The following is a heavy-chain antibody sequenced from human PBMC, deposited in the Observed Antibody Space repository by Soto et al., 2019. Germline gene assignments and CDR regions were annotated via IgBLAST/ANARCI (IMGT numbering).Heavy chain of an antibody. CDR2: ISSSGNSI. CDR3: ARDYYDSSGFFADYYGMDV. Sequence: GGSLRLSCAASGFTFSDYYMIWIRQAPGKGLEWVSYISSSGNSIYYADSVKGRFTISRDSAKNSLYLQMNSLRAEDAAVYYCARDYYDSSGFFADYYGMDVWGQGTTVTVSS. V-gene: IGHV3-11*01. J-gene: IGHJ6*01. CDR1: GFTFSDYY. D-gene: IGHD3-22*01.